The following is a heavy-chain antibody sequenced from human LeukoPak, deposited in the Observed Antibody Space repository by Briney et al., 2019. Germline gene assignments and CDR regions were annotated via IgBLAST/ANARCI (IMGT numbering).Heavy chain of an antibody. CDR1: ELTLRIYG. D-gene: IGHD2-2*01. CDR2: ICNLGYHT. Sequence: GASQRLSCASSELTLRIYGMHWPRHAPGNGLEYVSAICNLGYHTSHANSVKGRFTISRDNSKNTLYLQMTSLRAEDTAVYYCAKDIESYGPSSQGPPAAIPPDYWGQGTLVTVSS. V-gene: IGHV3-64*01. CDR3: AKDIESYGPSSQGPPAAIPPDY. J-gene: IGHJ4*02.